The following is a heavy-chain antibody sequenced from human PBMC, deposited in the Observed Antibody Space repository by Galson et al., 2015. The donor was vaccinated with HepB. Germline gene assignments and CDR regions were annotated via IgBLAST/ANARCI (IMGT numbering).Heavy chain of an antibody. CDR1: GYTFTTYA. V-gene: IGHV1-3*01. CDR2: INAGDGYT. Sequence: SVKVSCKASGYTFTTYAMHWVRQAPGQRLEWMGWINAGDGYTTYSQKFQGRVTITRDTSATTAYMELSRLRSEDTAVYYCARDHRKNGNYGEDYYYGMDVWGQGTTVTVSS. CDR3: ARDHRKNGNYGEDYYYGMDV. D-gene: IGHD4-17*01. J-gene: IGHJ6*02.